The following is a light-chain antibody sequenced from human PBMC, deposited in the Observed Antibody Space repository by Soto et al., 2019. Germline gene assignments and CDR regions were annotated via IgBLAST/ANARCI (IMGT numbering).Light chain of an antibody. Sequence: DIQMTQSPSSLSASAGDRVTITCQASQDISNYLNWYQQKPGKAPKLLIYDASNLETGVPSRFSGSRSGTDFTFTISSLQPEDIATYYCQQYDNLPPLTFGGGTKVEIK. J-gene: IGKJ4*01. CDR1: QDISNY. CDR2: DAS. V-gene: IGKV1-33*01. CDR3: QQYDNLPPLT.